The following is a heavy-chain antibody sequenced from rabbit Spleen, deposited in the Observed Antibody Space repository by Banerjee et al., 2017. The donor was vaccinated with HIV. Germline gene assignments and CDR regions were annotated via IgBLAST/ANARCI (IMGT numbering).Heavy chain of an antibody. V-gene: IGHV1S47*01. D-gene: IGHD2-1*01. J-gene: IGHJ4*01. CDR1: GFDFSNYG. Sequence: QEQLEESAGGLVNPGGSLTLTCKASGFDFSNYGVSWVRQAPGKGLEWIGYIEPIFGNTYYANWVNGRFTISSHNAQNTLYLQLSSLTVADTATYFCVRDQAGDADYGPYYLNLWGQGTLVTVS. CDR3: VRDQAGDADYGPYYLNL. CDR2: IEPIFGNT.